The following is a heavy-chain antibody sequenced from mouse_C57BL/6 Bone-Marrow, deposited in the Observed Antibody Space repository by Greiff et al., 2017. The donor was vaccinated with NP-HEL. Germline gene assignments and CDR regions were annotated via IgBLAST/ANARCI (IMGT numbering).Heavy chain of an antibody. D-gene: IGHD2-2*01. CDR2: IYPRSGNT. V-gene: IGHV1-81*01. CDR1: GYTFTSYG. CDR3: ARESIYYGYYYAMDY. Sequence: VQLQQSGAELARPGASVKLSCKASGYTFTSYGISWVKQRTGQGLEWIGEIYPRSGNTYYNEKFKGKATLTAAKSSSTAYMELRSLTSEDSAVYFCARESIYYGYYYAMDYWGQGTSVTVSS. J-gene: IGHJ4*01.